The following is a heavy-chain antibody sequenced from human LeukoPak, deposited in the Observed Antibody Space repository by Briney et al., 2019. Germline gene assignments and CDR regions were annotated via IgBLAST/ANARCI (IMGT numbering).Heavy chain of an antibody. V-gene: IGHV3-23*01. Sequence: GGSLRLSCAASGFIFSSYAMIWVRQAPGKGLEWVSAISGSGAGTFYADSVKGRFTISRDNTKNTLYLQMNSLRAEDTAVYYCAKDSANWRGDFDNWGQGTLVTVSS. D-gene: IGHD1-20*01. CDR1: GFIFSSYA. CDR2: ISGSGAGT. J-gene: IGHJ4*02. CDR3: AKDSANWRGDFDN.